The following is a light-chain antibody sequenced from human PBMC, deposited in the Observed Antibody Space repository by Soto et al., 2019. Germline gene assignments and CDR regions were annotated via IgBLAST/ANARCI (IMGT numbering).Light chain of an antibody. CDR3: YSWNSNSDTHYV. CDR1: SSHIGASNY. V-gene: IGLV2-14*03. CDR2: DVN. Sequence: QSALTQPASVSGSPGQSITISCSETSSHIGASNYVSWYQQHPGQAPKLMISDVNNRPSGISDRFSGSKSGNTASLTISGLQAEDEADYYCYSWNSNSDTHYVFGTGTKLTVL. J-gene: IGLJ1*01.